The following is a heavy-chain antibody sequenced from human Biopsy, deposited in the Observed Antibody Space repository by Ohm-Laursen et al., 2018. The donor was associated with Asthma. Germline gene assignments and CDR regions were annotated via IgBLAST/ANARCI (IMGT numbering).Heavy chain of an antibody. Sequence: SDTLSLPCTVSGGSLSSGPYYWSWVRQHPGKGLEWIGYINYSGSTFYSPSLESRVTVSVDTSKNQFSLKLSSVTAADTAVYYCARDLSGYCTSSACYGFDSWGQGTLVTVSS. V-gene: IGHV4-31*03. CDR1: GGSLSSGPYY. J-gene: IGHJ5*01. D-gene: IGHD2-8*01. CDR2: INYSGST. CDR3: ARDLSGYCTSSACYGFDS.